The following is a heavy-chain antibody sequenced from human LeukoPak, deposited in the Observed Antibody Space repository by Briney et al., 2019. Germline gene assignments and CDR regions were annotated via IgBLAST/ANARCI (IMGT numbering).Heavy chain of an antibody. D-gene: IGHD1-26*01. CDR3: ARRGGSYSHSDF. CDR2: VSPFNGNT. CDR1: GYTFSSYG. Sequence: ASVKVSCKASGYTFSSYGIIWVRQAPGQGLQWMGWVSPFNGNTVYAPKLQGRVTMTTDTSTTTAYMELRSLTSDDTAVYYCARRGGSYSHSDFWGQGTLVTVSS. V-gene: IGHV1-18*01. J-gene: IGHJ4*02.